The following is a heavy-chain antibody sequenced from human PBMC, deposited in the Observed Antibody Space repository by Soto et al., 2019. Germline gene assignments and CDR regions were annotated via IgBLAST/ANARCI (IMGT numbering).Heavy chain of an antibody. CDR3: AREQSVERHHYYYYGMDV. CDR2: IIPIFGTA. V-gene: IGHV1-69*01. CDR1: GGTFSSYA. J-gene: IGHJ6*02. Sequence: QVQLVQSGAEVKKPGSSVKVSCKASGGTFSSYAISWVRQAPGQGLEWMGGIIPIFGTANYAQKFQGRVTITADESTSTAYMELSSLRSEDTAVYYCAREQSVERHHYYYYGMDVWGQGTTVTVSS.